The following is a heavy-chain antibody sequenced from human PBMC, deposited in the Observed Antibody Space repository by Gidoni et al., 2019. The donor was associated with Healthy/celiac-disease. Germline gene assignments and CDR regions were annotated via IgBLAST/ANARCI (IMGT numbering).Heavy chain of an antibody. CDR1: GFTFSSYG. Sequence: QVQLVESGGGVVQPGRSLRLSCAASGFTFSSYGMHWVRQAPGKGLEWVAVISYDGSNKYYADSVKGRFTISRDNSKNTLYLQMNSLSAEDTAVYYCARRGYSYGYSPEGYYFDYWGQGTLVTVSS. CDR3: ARRGYSYGYSPEGYYFDY. J-gene: IGHJ4*02. V-gene: IGHV3-30*03. D-gene: IGHD5-18*01. CDR2: ISYDGSNK.